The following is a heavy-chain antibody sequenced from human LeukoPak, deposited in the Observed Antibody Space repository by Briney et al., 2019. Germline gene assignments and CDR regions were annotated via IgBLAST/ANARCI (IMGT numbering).Heavy chain of an antibody. CDR1: GFTFDDYG. Sequence: GGSLRLSCAASGFTFDDYGMSWVRQAPGKGLEWVSGINWNGGSTGYADSVKGRFTISRDNAKKSLYLQMNSLRVEDTAVYYCARDPDHGAVDYWGQGTLVTVSS. D-gene: IGHD3-16*01. CDR2: INWNGGST. V-gene: IGHV3-20*04. J-gene: IGHJ4*02. CDR3: ARDPDHGAVDY.